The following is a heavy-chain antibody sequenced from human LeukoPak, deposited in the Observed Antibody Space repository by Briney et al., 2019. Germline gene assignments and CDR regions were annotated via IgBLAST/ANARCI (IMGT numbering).Heavy chain of an antibody. J-gene: IGHJ2*01. V-gene: IGHV3-21*01. CDR1: ALSCSSYS. D-gene: IGHD5-18*01. Sequence: GSLRLSCAASALSCSSYSMNWVGQASGKGLEWVSSISSSSSYIYYADSVKGRFTISRDNAKNSLYLQMNSLRAEDTAVHYCARAGGSYGDWYFDLWGRGTLVTVSS. CDR3: ARAGGSYGDWYFDL. CDR2: ISSSSSYI.